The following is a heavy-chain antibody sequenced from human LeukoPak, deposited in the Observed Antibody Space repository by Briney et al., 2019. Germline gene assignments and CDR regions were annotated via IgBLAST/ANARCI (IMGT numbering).Heavy chain of an antibody. V-gene: IGHV3-21*01. CDR2: ISSSSSYI. CDR1: GFTFSSYS. Sequence: GGSLRLSCAASGFTFSSYSMNWVRQAPGKGLEWVSSISSSSSYIYYADSVKGRFTISRDNAKNSLYLQMNSLRAEDTAVYYCARGALYDSSGSRWFDPWGQGTLVTVSS. J-gene: IGHJ5*02. CDR3: ARGALYDSSGSRWFDP. D-gene: IGHD3-22*01.